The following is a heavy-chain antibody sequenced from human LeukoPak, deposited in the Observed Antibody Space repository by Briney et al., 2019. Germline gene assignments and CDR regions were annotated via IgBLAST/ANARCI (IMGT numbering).Heavy chain of an antibody. J-gene: IGHJ5*02. CDR2: IYHSGST. CDR3: ARGDSGSYRNWFDP. V-gene: IGHV4-39*07. Sequence: SETLSLTCTVSGGSISSSSYYWGWIRQPPGKGLEWIGSIYHSGSTYYNPSLKSRVTISVDTSKNQFSLKLSSVTAADTAVYYCARGDSGSYRNWFDPWGQGTLVTVSS. CDR1: GGSISSSSYY. D-gene: IGHD1-26*01.